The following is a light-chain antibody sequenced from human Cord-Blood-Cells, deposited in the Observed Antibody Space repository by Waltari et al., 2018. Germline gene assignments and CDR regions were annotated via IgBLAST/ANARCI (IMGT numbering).Light chain of an antibody. Sequence: IVMTQYTATLSVSPGERATLSCRASQSVSSNLAWYQQKPGQAPRLLIYGASTRATGIPARFSGSGSGTEFTLTISSLQSEDFAVYYCQQYNNWPRTFGQGTKVEIK. CDR3: QQYNNWPRT. J-gene: IGKJ1*01. CDR1: QSVSSN. V-gene: IGKV3-15*01. CDR2: GAS.